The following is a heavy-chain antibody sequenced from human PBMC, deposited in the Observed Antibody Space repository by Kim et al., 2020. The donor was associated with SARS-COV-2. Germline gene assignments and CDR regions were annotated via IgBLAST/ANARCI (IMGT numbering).Heavy chain of an antibody. J-gene: IGHJ4*02. Sequence: VQGRFTISSDNAKNTLYLQMNSLRAEDTAVYYCARGNYDFWSGYPTYFDYWGQGTLVTVSS. D-gene: IGHD3-3*01. V-gene: IGHV3-66*01. CDR3: ARGNYDFWSGYPTYFDY.